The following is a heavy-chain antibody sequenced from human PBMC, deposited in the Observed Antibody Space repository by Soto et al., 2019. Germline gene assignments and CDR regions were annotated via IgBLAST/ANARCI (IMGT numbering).Heavy chain of an antibody. D-gene: IGHD3-10*01. Sequence: SVKVSCKASGGTFSSYTISWVRQAPGQGLEWMGRIIPILGIANYAQKFQGRVTITADKSTSTAYMELSSLRSEDTAVYYCARDLGPQQGSDYWGQGTLVTVSS. CDR3: ARDLGPQQGSDY. CDR2: IIPILGIA. J-gene: IGHJ4*02. CDR1: GGTFSSYT. V-gene: IGHV1-69*04.